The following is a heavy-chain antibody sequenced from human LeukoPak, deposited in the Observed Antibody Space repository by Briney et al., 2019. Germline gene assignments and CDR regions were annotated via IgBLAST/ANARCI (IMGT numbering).Heavy chain of an antibody. CDR1: GFTVSNNY. Sequence: SGGSLRLSCAASGFTVSNNYMSWVRQAPGKGLEWVSLIYSGGSTYYEDSVQGRFTISSDNSMNTLYLQMNSLRAEDTAMYYCARGLRGYKYGSDYWGQGTLVTVPS. CDR2: IYSGGST. CDR3: ARGLRGYKYGSDY. V-gene: IGHV3-53*01. J-gene: IGHJ4*02. D-gene: IGHD5-18*01.